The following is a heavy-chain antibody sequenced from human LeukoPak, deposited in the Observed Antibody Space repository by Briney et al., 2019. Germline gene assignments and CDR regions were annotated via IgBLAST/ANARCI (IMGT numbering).Heavy chain of an antibody. V-gene: IGHV4-39*07. CDR3: ARTMWQQLDGGHFDY. Sequence: SETLSLTCTASGGSISSSSYYWGWIRQPPGKGLEWIGSIYYSGSTYYNPSLKSRVTISVDTSKNQFSLKLSSVTAADTAVYYCARTMWQQLDGGHFDYWGQGTMVTVS. D-gene: IGHD6-13*01. CDR2: IYYSGST. J-gene: IGHJ4*03. CDR1: GGSISSSSYY.